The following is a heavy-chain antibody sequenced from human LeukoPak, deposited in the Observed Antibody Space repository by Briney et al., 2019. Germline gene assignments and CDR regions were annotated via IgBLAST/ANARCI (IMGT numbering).Heavy chain of an antibody. V-gene: IGHV3-21*01. CDR1: GFTFSSYS. CDR2: ISSSSSYI. D-gene: IGHD5-18*01. CDR3: ARRHSYGYFDY. Sequence: GGSLRLSCAASGFTFSSYSMNWVRQAPGKGLEWVSSISSSSSYIYYADSMKGRFTISRGNAKNSLYLQMNSLRAEDTAVYYCARRHSYGYFDYWGQGTLVTVSS. J-gene: IGHJ4*02.